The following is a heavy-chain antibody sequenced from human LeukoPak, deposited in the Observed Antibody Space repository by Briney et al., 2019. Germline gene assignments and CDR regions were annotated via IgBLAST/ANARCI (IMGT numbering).Heavy chain of an antibody. CDR2: INHSGST. J-gene: IGHJ4*02. CDR1: GGSFSGYY. Sequence: PSETLSLTCAVYGGSFSGYYWSWIRQPPGKGLEWIGEINHSGSTNYNPSLKSRVTISVEKSKNQFSLKLSSVTAADTAVYYCARALYDSGNFDYWGQGTLVTVSS. CDR3: ARALYDSGNFDY. V-gene: IGHV4-34*01. D-gene: IGHD3-22*01.